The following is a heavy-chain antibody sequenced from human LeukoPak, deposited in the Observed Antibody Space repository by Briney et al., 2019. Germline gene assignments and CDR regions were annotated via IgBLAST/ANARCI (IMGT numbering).Heavy chain of an antibody. V-gene: IGHV4-61*02. J-gene: IGHJ5*02. Sequence: SETLSLTCTVSGGSISSGSHYWSWIRQPAGKGREWIGRIYSSGNTNYNPSLKSRVTISLDTSKNQFSLNLSSVTAADTAVYYCAGEVGGSWFDPWGLGTLVTVSS. D-gene: IGHD1-26*01. CDR2: IYSSGNT. CDR1: GGSISSGSHY. CDR3: AGEVGGSWFDP.